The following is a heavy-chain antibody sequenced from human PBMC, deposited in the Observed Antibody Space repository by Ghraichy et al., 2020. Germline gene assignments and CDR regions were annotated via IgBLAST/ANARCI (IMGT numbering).Heavy chain of an antibody. J-gene: IGHJ4*02. CDR3: ATDYYDNSGHL. CDR2: ISSGGSTI. Sequence: GGSLRLSCVVSGSTLISYHMNWVRQAPGKGLEWLSYISSGGSTIYYAASVKGRFTISRDNARNSLYLQMSSLRVEDTAVYYCATDYYDNSGHLWGQGTLVTVSS. CDR1: GSTLISYH. V-gene: IGHV3-48*03. D-gene: IGHD3-22*01.